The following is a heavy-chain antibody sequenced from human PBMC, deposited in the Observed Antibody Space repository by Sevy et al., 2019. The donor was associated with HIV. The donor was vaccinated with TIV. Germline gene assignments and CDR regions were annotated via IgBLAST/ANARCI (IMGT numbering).Heavy chain of an antibody. CDR3: AKAEGVPPNWFDP. CDR2: ISNSGSYI. V-gene: IGHV3-21*01. J-gene: IGHJ5*02. CDR1: GFTFSSYN. Sequence: GGSLRLSCAASGFTFSSYNMNWVRQAPGKGLEWVSSISNSGSYIYYAGSVKGRFTISRDNAKNSLYLQMNSLRADDTAVYYCAKAEGVPPNWFDPWGQGTLVTVSS. D-gene: IGHD1-1*01.